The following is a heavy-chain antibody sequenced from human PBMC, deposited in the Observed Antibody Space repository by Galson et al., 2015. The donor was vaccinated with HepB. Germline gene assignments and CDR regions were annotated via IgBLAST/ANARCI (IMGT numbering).Heavy chain of an antibody. CDR2: ISYDGSNK. V-gene: IGHV3-30*04. J-gene: IGHJ4*02. CDR3: ARIFTYSSGWYDY. D-gene: IGHD6-19*01. CDR1: GFTFSSYA. Sequence: SLRLSCAASGFTFSSYAMHWVRQAPGKGLEWVAVISYDGSNKYYADSVKGRFTISRDNSKNTLYLQMNSLRAEDTAVYYCARIFTYSSGWYDYWGQGTLVTVSS.